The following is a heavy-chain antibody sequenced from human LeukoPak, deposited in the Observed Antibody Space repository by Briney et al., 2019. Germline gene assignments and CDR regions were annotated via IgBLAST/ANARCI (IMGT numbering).Heavy chain of an antibody. V-gene: IGHV1-69*01. J-gene: IGHJ5*02. Sequence: ASVKVSCKASGGTFSSYGIIWVRQAPGQGFEWMGGIIPVFGSPSYAQKFQGRVTITADESTTTAYMDLSSLRSEDTAVYYCARGHPATARAFNWFDPWGQGTPVTVSS. D-gene: IGHD5-18*01. CDR2: IIPVFGSP. CDR3: ARGHPATARAFNWFDP. CDR1: GGTFSSYG.